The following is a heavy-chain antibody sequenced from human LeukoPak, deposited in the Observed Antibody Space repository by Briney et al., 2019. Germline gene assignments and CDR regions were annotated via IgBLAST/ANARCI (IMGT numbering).Heavy chain of an antibody. J-gene: IGHJ4*02. CDR3: ARGYSTGPYPSDY. Sequence: SGTLSLTCAVYGGSFSGYYWSWIRQPPGKGLEWIGEITHSGRTNYNPSLKSRVTISEDMSKNQFSLRVSSVTAADTAVYYCARGYSTGPYPSDYWGQGTLVTVSS. V-gene: IGHV4-34*01. CDR1: GGSFSGYY. D-gene: IGHD2-15*01. CDR2: ITHSGRT.